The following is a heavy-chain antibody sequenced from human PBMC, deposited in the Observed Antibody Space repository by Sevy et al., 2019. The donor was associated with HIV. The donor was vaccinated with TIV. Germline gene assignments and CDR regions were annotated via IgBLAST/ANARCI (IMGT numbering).Heavy chain of an antibody. CDR2: IRAYKGNT. D-gene: IGHD2-15*01. CDR1: GYTFTSYG. Sequence: ASVKVSCKASGYTFTSYGISWVRQAPGQGREWMGWIRAYKGNTNYAQKLQGRVTMTTDTSTGTAYMELRSLRSDDTAVYYCARGGSCSGGSCLNWFDPWGQGTLVTVSS. J-gene: IGHJ5*02. V-gene: IGHV1-18*01. CDR3: ARGGSCSGGSCLNWFDP.